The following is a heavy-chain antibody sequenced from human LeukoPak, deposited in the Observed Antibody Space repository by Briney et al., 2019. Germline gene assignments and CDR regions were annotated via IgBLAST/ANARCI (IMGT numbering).Heavy chain of an antibody. CDR2: IWYDGSNK. CDR3: ARDNHPGGGSGSYIGYYFDY. D-gene: IGHD3-10*01. V-gene: IGHV3-33*01. Sequence: GGSLRLSCAASGFTFSSYGMHWVRQAPGKGLEWVAVIWYDGSNKYYADSVKGRFTISRDNSKDTLYLQMNSLRAEDTAVYYCARDNHPGGGSGSYIGYYFDYWGQGTLVTVSS. J-gene: IGHJ4*02. CDR1: GFTFSSYG.